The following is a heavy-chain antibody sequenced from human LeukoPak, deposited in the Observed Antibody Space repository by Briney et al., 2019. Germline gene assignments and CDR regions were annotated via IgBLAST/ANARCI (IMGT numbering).Heavy chain of an antibody. V-gene: IGHV3-23*01. Sequence: GGSLRLSCAASGFTFSSYAMSWVRQAPGKGLEWVSAISGSGGSTYYADSVKGRFTISRGNSKNTLYLQMNSLRAEDTAVYYCAKGTTFGGVIVIPPYFDYWGQGTLVTVSS. D-gene: IGHD3-16*02. CDR3: AKGTTFGGVIVIPPYFDY. CDR2: ISGSGGST. CDR1: GFTFSSYA. J-gene: IGHJ4*02.